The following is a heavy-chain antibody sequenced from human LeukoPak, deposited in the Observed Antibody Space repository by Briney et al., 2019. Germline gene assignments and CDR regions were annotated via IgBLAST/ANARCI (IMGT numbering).Heavy chain of an antibody. CDR2: IYTSGST. J-gene: IGHJ4*02. CDR1: GGSISSYY. CDR3: ARDLAGYYDSSAIYYFDY. D-gene: IGHD3-22*01. Sequence: SETLSLTCTVSGGSISSYYWSWIRQPAGKGLEWIAGIYTSGSTNYNPSLKSRVTISVDKSKNQFSLKLSSVTAADTAVYYCARDLAGYYDSSAIYYFDYWGQGTLVTVSS. V-gene: IGHV4-4*07.